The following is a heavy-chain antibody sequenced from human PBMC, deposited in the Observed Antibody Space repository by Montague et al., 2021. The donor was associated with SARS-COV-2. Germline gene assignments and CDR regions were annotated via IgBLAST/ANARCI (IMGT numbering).Heavy chain of an antibody. Sequence: SETLSLTCSVSGTSITSYYWNWIRQPPGKGLEWIGYISDSGSTNYSPSLKSRVTMSVDTSKNQMSLKLTSVTAADTAVYYCARGCLSYFGAGSHCYGMDVWGQGTTVTLSS. J-gene: IGHJ6*02. D-gene: IGHD3-10*01. CDR2: ISDSGST. CDR3: ARGCLSYFGAGSHCYGMDV. V-gene: IGHV4-59*01. CDR1: GTSITSYY.